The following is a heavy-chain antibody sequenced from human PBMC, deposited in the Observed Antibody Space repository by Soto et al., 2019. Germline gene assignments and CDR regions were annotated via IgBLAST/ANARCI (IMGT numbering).Heavy chain of an antibody. Sequence: GGSLRLSCAASGFTFDDYAMHWVRQAPGKGLEWVSGISWNSGSIGYADSVKGRFTISRDNAKNSLYLQMNSLRAEDTALYYCAKDNLSRNTYSSGWYRGYYYYGMDVWGQGTTVTSP. J-gene: IGHJ6*02. CDR3: AKDNLSRNTYSSGWYRGYYYYGMDV. D-gene: IGHD6-19*01. CDR2: ISWNSGSI. CDR1: GFTFDDYA. V-gene: IGHV3-9*01.